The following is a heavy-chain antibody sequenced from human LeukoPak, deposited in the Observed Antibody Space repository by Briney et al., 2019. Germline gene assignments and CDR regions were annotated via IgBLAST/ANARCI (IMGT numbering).Heavy chain of an antibody. CDR1: GGSFSGYY. CDR3: ARHLPYYDILTGYYTALGFDY. D-gene: IGHD3-9*01. Sequence: SETLSLTCAVYGGSFSGYYWSWIRQPPGKGLEWIGEINHSGSTNYNPSLKSRATISVDTSKNQFSLKLSSVTAADTAVYYCARHLPYYDILTGYYTALGFDYWGQGTLVTVSS. CDR2: INHSGST. V-gene: IGHV4-34*01. J-gene: IGHJ4*02.